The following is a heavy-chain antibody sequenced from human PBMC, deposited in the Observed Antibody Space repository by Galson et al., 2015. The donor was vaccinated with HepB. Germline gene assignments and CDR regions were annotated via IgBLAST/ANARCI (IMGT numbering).Heavy chain of an antibody. CDR1: GFTFSSYS. D-gene: IGHD4-23*01. CDR3: ARGNSGSLY. V-gene: IGHV3-48*01. J-gene: IGHJ4*02. Sequence: SLRLSCAASGFTFSSYSMNWVRQAPGKGLEWVSYISSSSSTIYYADSVKGRFTISRDNAKNSLYLQTNSLRAEDTAVYYCARGNSGSLYWGQGTLVTVSS. CDR2: ISSSSSTI.